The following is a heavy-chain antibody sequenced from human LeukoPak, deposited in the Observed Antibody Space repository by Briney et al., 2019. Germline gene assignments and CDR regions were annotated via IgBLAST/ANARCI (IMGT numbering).Heavy chain of an antibody. Sequence: ASVKVSCKASGYTFTSYDINWVRQATGQGLEWMGWMNPNSGHTGYAQKFEGRVTMTRNTSVSTAYMDLSSLRSEDTAVYYCARGPDSSSSRWWWFDPWGQGTLVTVSS. D-gene: IGHD6-6*01. CDR2: MNPNSGHT. J-gene: IGHJ5*02. CDR1: GYTFTSYD. CDR3: ARGPDSSSSRWWWFDP. V-gene: IGHV1-8*01.